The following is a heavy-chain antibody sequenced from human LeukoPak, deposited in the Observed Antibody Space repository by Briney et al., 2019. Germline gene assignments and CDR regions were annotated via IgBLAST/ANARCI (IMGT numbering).Heavy chain of an antibody. D-gene: IGHD1-7*01. CDR1: GFTFSNYA. CDR3: AKDRVVYNWNYAYYFDD. V-gene: IGHV3-30*18. CDR2: ISFDGSNK. J-gene: IGHJ4*02. Sequence: GGSLRLSCAASGFTFSNYAMHWVRQAPGKGLGWVPIISFDGSNKYYADSVKGRFTISRDNSKNTLYLQMNSLRAEDTAVYYCAKDRVVYNWNYAYYFDDWGQGTLVTVSS.